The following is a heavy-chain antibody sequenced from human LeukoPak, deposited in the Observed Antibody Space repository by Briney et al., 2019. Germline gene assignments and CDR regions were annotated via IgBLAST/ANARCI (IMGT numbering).Heavy chain of an antibody. V-gene: IGHV4-39*01. J-gene: IGHJ6*03. CDR2: IYYSGST. Sequence: PSETLSLTCTVSGGSISSSSYYWGWIRQPPGKGLEWIGSIYYSGSTYYNPSLKSRVTISVDTSKNQFSLKLSSVTAADTAVYYCARLPYVWGSYWDMDVWGKGTTVTISS. CDR1: GGSISSSSYY. D-gene: IGHD3-16*01. CDR3: ARLPYVWGSYWDMDV.